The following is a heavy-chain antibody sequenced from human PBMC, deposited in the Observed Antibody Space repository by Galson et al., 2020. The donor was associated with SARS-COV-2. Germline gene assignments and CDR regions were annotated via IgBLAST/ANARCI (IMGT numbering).Heavy chain of an antibody. CDR2: ISTGSSYI. Sequence: AGSLRLSCAASGFTFSSYSMNWVRQAPGKGLEWVSSISTGSSYIYYADSVKGRFTISRDNAKNSLFLQMNSLRAEDTAVYYCARDTYYGDYGLVDYWGQGTLVAVSS. D-gene: IGHD4-17*01. V-gene: IGHV3-21*01. CDR1: GFTFSSYS. J-gene: IGHJ4*02. CDR3: ARDTYYGDYGLVDY.